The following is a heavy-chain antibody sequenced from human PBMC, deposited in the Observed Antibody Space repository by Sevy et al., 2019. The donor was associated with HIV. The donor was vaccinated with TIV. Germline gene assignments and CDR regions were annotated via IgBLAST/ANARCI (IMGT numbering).Heavy chain of an antibody. V-gene: IGHV3-7*01. CDR1: GFTLSSYW. Sequence: GGSLRLSCAASGFTLSSYWMSWVRQAPGKGREWVANIKQDGSEKYYVGSVKGRFTISRDNAKNSQYLQMNRLGAEDTVVYYCAGEGMVPPDYYYYGMDVWGQGTTVTVSS. J-gene: IGHJ6*02. CDR3: AGEGMVPPDYYYYGMDV. D-gene: IGHD3-10*01. CDR2: IKQDGSEK.